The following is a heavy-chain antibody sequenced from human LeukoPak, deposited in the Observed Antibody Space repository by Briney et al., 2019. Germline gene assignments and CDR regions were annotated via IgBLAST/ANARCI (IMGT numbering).Heavy chain of an antibody. J-gene: IGHJ4*02. CDR1: DGSIRNIYY. CDR3: ARQIAAATLYYFDY. D-gene: IGHD6-13*01. CDR2: IYYSGST. Sequence: SETLSLTCTVSDGSIRNIYYWGWIRQPPGKGLQWIGSIYYSGSTYYNPSLKSRVTISVDTSKNQFSLKLSSVTAADTAVYYCARQIAAATLYYFDYWGQGTLVTVSS. V-gene: IGHV4-39*01.